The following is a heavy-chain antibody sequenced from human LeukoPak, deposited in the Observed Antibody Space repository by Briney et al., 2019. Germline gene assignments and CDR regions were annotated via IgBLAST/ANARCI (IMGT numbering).Heavy chain of an antibody. CDR1: GFTFSSYA. CDR3: EAGFWFDP. CDR2: ISGSGGST. Sequence: GRSLRLSCAASGFTFSSYAMSWVRQAPGKGLEWVSAISGSGGSTYYADSVKGRFTISRDNSKSTLYPQMNSLRAEDTAVYYCEAGFWFDPWGQGTLVTVSS. J-gene: IGHJ5*02. D-gene: IGHD6-13*01. V-gene: IGHV3-23*01.